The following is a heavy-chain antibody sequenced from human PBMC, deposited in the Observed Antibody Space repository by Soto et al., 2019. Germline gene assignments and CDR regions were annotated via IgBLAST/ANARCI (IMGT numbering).Heavy chain of an antibody. Sequence: DSVKVPCKTSGYTFTSYYMHCVRQAPGQGLEWMGWINPNSGGTNYAQKFQGWVTMTRDTSISTAYMELRRLRSDDTAVYYCARASLKILAYCSGGSCSSHYYYYGTDVWGRGTTVNVSS. CDR3: ARASLKILAYCSGGSCSSHYYYYGTDV. CDR1: GYTFTSYY. D-gene: IGHD2-15*01. CDR2: INPNSGGT. V-gene: IGHV1-2*04. J-gene: IGHJ6*02.